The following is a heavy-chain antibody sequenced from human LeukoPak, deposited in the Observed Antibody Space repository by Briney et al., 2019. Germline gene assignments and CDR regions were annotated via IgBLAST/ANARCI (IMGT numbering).Heavy chain of an antibody. CDR3: ARMGRIQAIFGGPDY. D-gene: IGHD3-3*01. V-gene: IGHV3-30*03. CDR1: GFTFSSYG. Sequence: PGGSLRLSCAASGFTFSSYGMHWVRQAPGKGLEWVAVISYDGSNKYYADSVKGRFTISRDNSKNTLYLQMNSLRAEDTAVYYCARMGRIQAIFGGPDYWGQGTLVTVSS. CDR2: ISYDGSNK. J-gene: IGHJ4*02.